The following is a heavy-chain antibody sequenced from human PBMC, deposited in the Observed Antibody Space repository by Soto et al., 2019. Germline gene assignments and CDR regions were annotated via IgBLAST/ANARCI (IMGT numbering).Heavy chain of an antibody. D-gene: IGHD3-10*01. V-gene: IGHV3-66*01. CDR1: GFTVSSNY. Sequence: GGSLRLSCAASGFTVSSNYMSWVRQAPGKGLEWVSVIYSDGTTYYADSVKGRFTISRDNSKNTLYLQMNSLRVEDTAVYYCVREYRRVGARDAYDIWGQGTMVTVSS. J-gene: IGHJ3*02. CDR3: VREYRRVGARDAYDI. CDR2: IYSDGTT.